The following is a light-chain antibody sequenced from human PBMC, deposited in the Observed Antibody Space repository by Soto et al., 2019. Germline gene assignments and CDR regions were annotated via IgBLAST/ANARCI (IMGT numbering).Light chain of an antibody. CDR1: QSVSNTY. V-gene: IGKV3-20*01. Sequence: EIVLTQSPGTLSLSPGERATLSGRASQSVSNTYLAWYQQKPGQAPRLLIYGASNRATGIPDRFSGSGSGTDFTLTISRLEPEDFAVYYCQQYGSSGTFGQGTKVEIK. J-gene: IGKJ1*01. CDR2: GAS. CDR3: QQYGSSGT.